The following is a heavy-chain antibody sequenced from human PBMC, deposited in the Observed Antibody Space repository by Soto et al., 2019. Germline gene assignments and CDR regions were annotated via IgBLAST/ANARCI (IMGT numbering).Heavy chain of an antibody. CDR3: TREQSDDNSFDP. J-gene: IGHJ5*02. D-gene: IGHD6-19*01. CDR2: IYYSGGT. V-gene: IGHV4-61*08. Sequence: KPSETLSLTCTASGAALSSGGYFYTWVRQRPGKGLESLGYIYYSGGTNYNPSLKSRITISLDKSKSQFSLSMISVTAADTAVYYCTREQSDDNSFDPWGQGTLVTVSS. CDR1: GAALSSGGYF.